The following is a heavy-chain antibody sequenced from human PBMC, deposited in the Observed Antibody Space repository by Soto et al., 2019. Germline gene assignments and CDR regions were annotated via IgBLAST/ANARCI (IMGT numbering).Heavy chain of an antibody. Sequence: QVQLVESGGGVVQPGRSLRLSCAASGFTFSSYGMHWVRQAPGKGLEWVAVIWYDGSNKYYADSVKGRFTISRDNSKNTLYLQMTSLRAEDTAVYYCARAVAGTAPCFDPWGQGTLVTFSS. V-gene: IGHV3-33*01. CDR1: GFTFSSYG. D-gene: IGHD6-19*01. CDR3: ARAVAGTAPCFDP. J-gene: IGHJ5*02. CDR2: IWYDGSNK.